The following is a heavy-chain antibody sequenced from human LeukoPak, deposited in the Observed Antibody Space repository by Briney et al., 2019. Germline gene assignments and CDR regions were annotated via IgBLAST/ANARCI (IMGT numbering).Heavy chain of an antibody. J-gene: IGHJ4*02. CDR1: GFTFRNYG. CDR3: ARTGDTERFDY. V-gene: IGHV3-33*01. D-gene: IGHD5-18*01. Sequence: GGSLRLSCAASGFTFRNYGMHWVRQAPGKGLEWVALIRYDGSKKDYADSVKGRFTISRDNSKNTLHLQMNNLRAEDTAVYYCARTGDTERFDYWGQGTLVTVSS. CDR2: IRYDGSKK.